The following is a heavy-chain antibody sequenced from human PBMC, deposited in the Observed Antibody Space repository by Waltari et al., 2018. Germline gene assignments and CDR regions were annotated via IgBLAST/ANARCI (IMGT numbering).Heavy chain of an antibody. V-gene: IGHV1-69*12. CDR1: GGTFSSYA. Sequence: QVQLVQSGAEVKKPGSSVKVSCKASGGTFSSYAISWVRPAPGQGLEWMGGIIPIFGTANYAQKFQGRVTITADESTSTAYMELSSLRSEDTAVYYCASPYHCSSTSCYPAFDIWGQGTMVTVSS. CDR2: IIPIFGTA. CDR3: ASPYHCSSTSCYPAFDI. J-gene: IGHJ3*02. D-gene: IGHD2-2*01.